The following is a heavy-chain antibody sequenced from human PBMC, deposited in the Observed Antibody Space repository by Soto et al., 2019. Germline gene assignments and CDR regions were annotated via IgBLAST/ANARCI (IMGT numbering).Heavy chain of an antibody. Sequence: PGGSLRLSCAASGFTFSSYSMNWVRQAPGKGLEWVSSISSSSSYIYYADSVKGRFTISRDNAKNSLYLQMNSLRAEDTAVYYCARGLALQRGVPYYYYGMDVWGQGTTVTVSS. CDR2: ISSSSSYI. CDR3: ARGLALQRGVPYYYYGMDV. CDR1: GFTFSSYS. V-gene: IGHV3-21*01. J-gene: IGHJ6*02.